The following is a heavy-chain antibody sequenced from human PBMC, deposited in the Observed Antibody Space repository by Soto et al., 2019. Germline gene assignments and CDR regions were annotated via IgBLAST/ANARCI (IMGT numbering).Heavy chain of an antibody. V-gene: IGHV3-53*01. CDR3: ARDFTGYFDY. CDR2: IYSGGST. CDR1: VAHFLNSY. J-gene: IGHJ4*02. Sequence: PGGSLRLACSASVAHFLNSYMSWVRQAPGKGLEWVSVIYSGGSTFYADSVKGRFTISRDNSNSKVSLEMNNLRAEDTAVYYCARDFTGYFDYWGQGALVTVSS.